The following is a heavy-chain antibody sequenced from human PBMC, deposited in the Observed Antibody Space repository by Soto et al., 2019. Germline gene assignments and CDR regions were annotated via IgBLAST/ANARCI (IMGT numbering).Heavy chain of an antibody. D-gene: IGHD4-17*01. V-gene: IGHV4-31*03. Sequence: SETLSLTCTVSGGSISSGGYYWSWIRQHPGKGLEWIGYIYYSGSTYYNPSLKSRVTISVDTSKNQFSLKLSSVTAADTAVYYCARNYGDFLYYFDYWGQGTLVTVS. CDR3: ARNYGDFLYYFDY. J-gene: IGHJ4*02. CDR2: IYYSGST. CDR1: GGSISSGGYY.